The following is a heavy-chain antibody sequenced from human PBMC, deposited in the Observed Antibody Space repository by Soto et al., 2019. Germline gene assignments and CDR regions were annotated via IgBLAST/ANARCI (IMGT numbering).Heavy chain of an antibody. Sequence: SENLSLTCAVYGGSFSGYYWSWIRQPPGKGLEWIGEINHSGSTNYNPSLKSRVTISVDTSKNQFSLKLSSVTAADTAVYYCASQHYYDSSGYYVVYWGQGTLVTVSS. CDR3: ASQHYYDSSGYYVVY. V-gene: IGHV4-34*01. D-gene: IGHD3-22*01. J-gene: IGHJ4*02. CDR1: GGSFSGYY. CDR2: INHSGST.